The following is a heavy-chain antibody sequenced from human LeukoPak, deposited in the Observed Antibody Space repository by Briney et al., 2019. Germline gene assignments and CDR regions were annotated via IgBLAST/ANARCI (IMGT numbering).Heavy chain of an antibody. CDR2: LQYDGNNK. Sequence: GGSLRLSCAVSGFTFSDYAMHWVRQAPGKGLEWVAFLQYDGNNKYYVDSVKGRFTISRDISKNTLYLQMNSLRPDDTAVYYCAKDSKHYSMDVWGQGTTVTVS. V-gene: IGHV3-30*02. D-gene: IGHD2/OR15-2a*01. J-gene: IGHJ6*02. CDR3: AKDSKHYSMDV. CDR1: GFTFSDYA.